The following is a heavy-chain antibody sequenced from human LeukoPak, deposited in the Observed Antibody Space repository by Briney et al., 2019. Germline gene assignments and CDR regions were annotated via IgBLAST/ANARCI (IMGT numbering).Heavy chain of an antibody. CDR1: GLTFSSYW. J-gene: IGHJ3*02. V-gene: IGHV3-74*01. Sequence: GGSLRLSCAAPGLTFSSYWMHWVRQAPGRGLVWVSRINSDGSSTSYADSVKGRFTISRDNAKNTLYLQMNSLRAEDTAVYYCARDGSSGRANAFDIWGQGTMVTVSS. CDR2: INSDGSST. D-gene: IGHD6-19*01. CDR3: ARDGSSGRANAFDI.